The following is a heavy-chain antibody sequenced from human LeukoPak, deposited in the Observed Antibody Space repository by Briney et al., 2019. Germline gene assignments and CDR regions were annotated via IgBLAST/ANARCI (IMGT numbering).Heavy chain of an antibody. Sequence: KPSETLSLTCAVYGGSFSGYYWSWIRQPPRKGLEWIGEINHSGSTNYNPSLKSRVTISVDTSKNQFSLKLSSVTATDTAVYYCARGEYWFDPWGQGTLVTVSS. CDR3: ARGEYWFDP. CDR1: GGSFSGYY. J-gene: IGHJ5*02. V-gene: IGHV4-34*01. CDR2: INHSGST.